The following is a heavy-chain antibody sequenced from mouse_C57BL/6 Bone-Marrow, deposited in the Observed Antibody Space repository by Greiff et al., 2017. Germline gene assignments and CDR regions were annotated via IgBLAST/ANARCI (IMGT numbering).Heavy chain of an antibody. V-gene: IGHV5-16*01. CDR1: GFTFSDYY. J-gene: IGHJ2*01. D-gene: IGHD4-1*01. Sequence: EVQLVESEGGLVQPGSSMKLSCTASGFTFSDYYMAWVRQVPEKGLEWVANINYDGSSTYYLDSLKSRFINSRDNAKNILYLQMSSLKSEDTATYYCARDRNWYFDYWGQGTTLTVSS. CDR2: INYDGSST. CDR3: ARDRNWYFDY.